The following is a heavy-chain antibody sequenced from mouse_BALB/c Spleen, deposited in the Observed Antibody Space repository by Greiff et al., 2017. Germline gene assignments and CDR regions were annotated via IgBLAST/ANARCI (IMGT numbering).Heavy chain of an antibody. J-gene: IGHJ3*01. CDR3: ARSGARGFAY. CDR2: INPGSGGT. CDR1: GYAFTNYL. V-gene: IGHV1-54*01. D-gene: IGHD3-1*01. Sequence: QVQLQQSGAELVRPGTSVKVSCKASGYAFTNYLIEWVKQRPGQGLEWIGVINPGSGGTNYNEKFKGKATLTADKSSSTAYMQLSSLTSDDSAVYFCARSGARGFAYWGQGTLVTVSA.